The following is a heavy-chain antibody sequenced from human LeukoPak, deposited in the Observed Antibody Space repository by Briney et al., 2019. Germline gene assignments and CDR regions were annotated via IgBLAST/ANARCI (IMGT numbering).Heavy chain of an antibody. V-gene: IGHV4-31*03. CDR2: IYYSGST. J-gene: IGHJ3*02. D-gene: IGHD1-26*01. Sequence: QTXSLTCTVSGGSISSGGYDWGWIXQQPGKGLEWIVYIYYSGSTNYNPSLKSRVTLSVDTSKNQFSLKLSSVTAADTAVYYCASSPSGPDAFDIWGQGTMVTVS. CDR3: ASSPSGPDAFDI. CDR1: GGSISSGGYD.